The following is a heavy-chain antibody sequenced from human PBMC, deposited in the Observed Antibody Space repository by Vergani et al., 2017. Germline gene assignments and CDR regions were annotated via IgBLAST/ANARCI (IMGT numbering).Heavy chain of an antibody. CDR2: IIPIFGTA. CDR1: GGTFSSYA. CDR3: ARRGDYYDSSGYPGGDAFDI. D-gene: IGHD3-22*01. Sequence: QVQLVQSGAEVKKPGSSVKVSCKASGGTFSSYAISWVRQAPGQGLEWMRRIIPIFGTANYAQKFQGRVTITADESTSTAYMELSSLRSEDTAVYYCARRGDYYDSSGYPGGDAFDIWGQGTMVTVSS. J-gene: IGHJ3*02. V-gene: IGHV1-69*13.